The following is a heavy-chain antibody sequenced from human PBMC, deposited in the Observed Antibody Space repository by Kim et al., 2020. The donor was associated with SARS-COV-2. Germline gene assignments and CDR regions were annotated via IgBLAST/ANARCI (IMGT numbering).Heavy chain of an antibody. Sequence: GGSLRLSCAGSGYSFSSYSMNWVRQAPGKGLEWVSSITSSSSYIYYTDSVKGRFTISRDNAKNSLYLQMNSLTAEDTAVYYCARDGYSSGSDYWGQGTLVTVSS. CDR1: GYSFSSYS. CDR2: ITSSSSYI. CDR3: ARDGYSSGSDY. V-gene: IGHV3-21*01. D-gene: IGHD6-19*01. J-gene: IGHJ4*02.